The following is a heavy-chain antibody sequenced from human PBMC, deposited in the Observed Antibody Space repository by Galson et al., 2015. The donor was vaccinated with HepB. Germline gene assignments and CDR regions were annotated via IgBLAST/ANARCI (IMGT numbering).Heavy chain of an antibody. CDR3: ARGTGRSSTSCLDC. CDR1: GFIFSSYY. V-gene: IGHV3-48*02. Sequence: SLRLSCAASGFIFSSYYMTWVRQAPGKGLEWVSYIGTSSSTIYYADSVKGRFTISRDNAKNSLHLQMNSLRDENTAVYYCARGTGRSSTSCLDCWGQGTLVTVSS. CDR2: IGTSSSTI. J-gene: IGHJ4*02. D-gene: IGHD2-2*01.